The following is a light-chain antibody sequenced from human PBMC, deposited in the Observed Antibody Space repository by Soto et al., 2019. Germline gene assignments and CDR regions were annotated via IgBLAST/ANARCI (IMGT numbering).Light chain of an antibody. CDR3: TSYAGSNIWV. Sequence: QSALTQPRSVSGSPGQSVTISCTGTSSDVGAYNYVSWYQQYPGKAPKLMIYEVSKRPSGVPDRFSGSKSGKTASLTVSGLQPEDEADYYCTSYAGSNIWVFGGGTKLTVL. J-gene: IGLJ3*02. CDR2: EVS. CDR1: SSDVGAYNY. V-gene: IGLV2-8*01.